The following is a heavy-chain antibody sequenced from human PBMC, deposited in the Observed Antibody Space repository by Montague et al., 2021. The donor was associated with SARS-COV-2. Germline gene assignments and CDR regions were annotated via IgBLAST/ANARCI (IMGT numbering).Heavy chain of an antibody. CDR2: IYPAGTT. V-gene: IGHV4-61*02. CDR3: ASVYTGTSYFDY. Sequence: TLSLTCTVSGGSISSGYFYWSWIRQPPGKGLEWIALIYPAGTTNYNPSLKSRVTISVDTSKNQFSLTLGSVTAADPAVYYCASVYTGTSYFDYWGRGTLVTVSS. CDR1: GGSISSGYFY. J-gene: IGHJ4*02. D-gene: IGHD1-26*01.